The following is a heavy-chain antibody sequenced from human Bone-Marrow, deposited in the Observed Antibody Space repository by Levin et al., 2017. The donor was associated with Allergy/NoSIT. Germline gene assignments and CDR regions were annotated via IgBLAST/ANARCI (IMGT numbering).Heavy chain of an antibody. J-gene: IGHJ4*02. CDR2: IYSSKNTYYA. Sequence: GGSLRLSCAASDFTVSRNYMSWVRQAPGKGLEWVSVIYSSKNTYYADYADSVKGRFIISRDNSKNALYLQMNSLRPEDTAVYYCASLIAFPLWFGDSLGAHWGQGTLVTVSS. V-gene: IGHV3-66*02. D-gene: IGHD3-10*01. CDR1: DFTVSRNY. CDR3: ASLIAFPLWFGDSLGAH.